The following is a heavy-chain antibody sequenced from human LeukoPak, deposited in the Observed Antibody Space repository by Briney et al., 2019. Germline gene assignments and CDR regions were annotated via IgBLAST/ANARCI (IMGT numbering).Heavy chain of an antibody. CDR3: TRDINSSTGASGTYYYYYGMDV. CDR2: ISSSGNYI. J-gene: IGHJ6*04. V-gene: IGHV3-21*01. CDR1: TFTFSRYS. Sequence: GGSLRLSCAASTFTFSRYSMNWVRQAPGKGLEWVSSISSSGNYIYYADSVKGRFTVSRDNAKNSLYLQMNSLRAEDTAVYYYTRDINSSTGASGTYYYYYGMDVWGNGTTVTVSS. D-gene: IGHD6-13*01.